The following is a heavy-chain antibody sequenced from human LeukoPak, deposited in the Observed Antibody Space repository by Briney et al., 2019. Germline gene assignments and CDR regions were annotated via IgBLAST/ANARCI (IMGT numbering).Heavy chain of an antibody. V-gene: IGHV3-74*01. Sequence: GGSLRLSCAASGFTFSSYWMHWVRQVPGKGLVWVSRIDSDGSSSWYADSVRGRFTISRDNAKNTLYLQMNSLRVEDTAVYYCAGDGPGAVEKDYWGQGTLVTVSS. CDR2: IDSDGSSS. CDR3: AGDGPGAVEKDY. J-gene: IGHJ4*02. CDR1: GFTFSSYW. D-gene: IGHD6-19*01.